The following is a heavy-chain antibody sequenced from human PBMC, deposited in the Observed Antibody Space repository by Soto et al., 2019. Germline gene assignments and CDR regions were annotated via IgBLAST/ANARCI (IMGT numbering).Heavy chain of an antibody. CDR1: GFTFSSYG. J-gene: IGHJ4*02. V-gene: IGHV3-30*18. Sequence: PGGSLRLSCAASGFTFSSYGMHWVRQAPGKGLEWVADVSSDGSDKHYADAVKGRFTISRDNSKNTLYLDMNGLSAEDAAVYYCAKSPYDSSGYYYYFHYWGQGTLVTVSS. CDR3: AKSPYDSSGYYYYFHY. D-gene: IGHD3-22*01. CDR2: VSSDGSDK.